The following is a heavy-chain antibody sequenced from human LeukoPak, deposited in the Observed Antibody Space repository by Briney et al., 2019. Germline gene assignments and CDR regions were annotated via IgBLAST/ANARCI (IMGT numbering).Heavy chain of an antibody. CDR1: GFTVSNNY. Sequence: GGSLRLSCAASGFTVSNNYMSWVRQAPGKGLELVSLIYGGGTTYYADSVEGRFTISSDSSKNTLYLQMNSLRAEDTAVYYCARAPNYGDYGGQWGRGTLVTVSS. D-gene: IGHD4-17*01. V-gene: IGHV3-53*01. CDR3: ARAPNYGDYGGQ. J-gene: IGHJ4*02. CDR2: IYGGGTT.